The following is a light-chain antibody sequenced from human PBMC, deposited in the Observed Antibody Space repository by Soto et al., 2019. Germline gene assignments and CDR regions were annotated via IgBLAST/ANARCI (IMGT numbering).Light chain of an antibody. V-gene: IGLV2-18*01. CDR1: STDFVSYNR. CDR2: EAS. Sequence: VLTQPPSVSGSPGQSVTISCTGTSTDFVSYNRVSWYQQPPGTAPKLIIYEASNRPSGVPDRFSGSKSGNTASLTISGLQAADEADYYCTLYTSENTYVFGTGTKVTVL. J-gene: IGLJ1*01. CDR3: TLYTSENTYV.